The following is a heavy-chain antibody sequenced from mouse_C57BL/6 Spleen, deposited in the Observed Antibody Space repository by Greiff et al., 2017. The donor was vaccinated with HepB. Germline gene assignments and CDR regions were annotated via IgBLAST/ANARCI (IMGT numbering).Heavy chain of an antibody. D-gene: IGHD2-1*01. CDR1: GFNFKDYY. CDR2: IDPEDGET. J-gene: IGHJ4*01. V-gene: IGHV14-2*01. CDR3: ARRGNYVSHAMDY. Sequence: VQLKQSGAELVKPGASVKLSCTASGFNFKDYYMHWVKQRTEQGLEWIGRIDPEDGETKYDPKFQGKATITADTSSNTAYLQLSSLTSEDTAVYYCARRGNYVSHAMDYWGQGTSVTVSS.